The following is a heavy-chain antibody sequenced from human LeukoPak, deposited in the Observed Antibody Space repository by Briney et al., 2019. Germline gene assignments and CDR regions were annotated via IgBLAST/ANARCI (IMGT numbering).Heavy chain of an antibody. J-gene: IGHJ6*03. CDR3: AXXXXXXXXXXXXXYRPGYYYYMDV. Sequence: GASVKVSCKASGYTFTSYDINWVRQATGQGLEWMGWISAYNGNTNYAQKLQGRVTMTTDTSTSTAYMELRSLRSDDTAVYYCAXXXXXXXXXXXXXYRPGYYYYMDVWGKGTTVTVSS. CDR2: ISAYNGNT. CDR1: GYTFTSYD. V-gene: IGHV1-18*01.